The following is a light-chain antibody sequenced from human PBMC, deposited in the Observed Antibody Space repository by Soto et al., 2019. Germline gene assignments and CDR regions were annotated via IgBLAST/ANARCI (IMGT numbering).Light chain of an antibody. V-gene: IGLV1-40*01. CDR3: QSYDSSLSGYV. CDR1: SSNIGANYD. J-gene: IGLJ1*01. Sequence: QAVVTQPPSVSGTPGQRVAIPCSGSSSNIGANYDVHWYQQLPGTAPKLLIYANIYRPSGVPDRFSGSKSGTSASLAITGLQAEDEADYYCQSYDSSLSGYVFGTGTKVTVL. CDR2: ANI.